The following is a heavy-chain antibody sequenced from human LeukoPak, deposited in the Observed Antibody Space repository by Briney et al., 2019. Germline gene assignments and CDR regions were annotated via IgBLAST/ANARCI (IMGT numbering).Heavy chain of an antibody. CDR1: GFTFSSYS. D-gene: IGHD6-19*01. V-gene: IGHV3-21*01. CDR3: ARDRRIAVAGIDY. J-gene: IGHJ4*02. CDR2: ISSSSSYI. Sequence: GGSLRLSCAASGFTFSSYSMNWVRQAPGKGLEWVSSISSSSSYIYYADSVKGRFTISRDNAKNSLYLQMNSLRAEDTAVYYCARDRRIAVAGIDYWGQGTLVTVPS.